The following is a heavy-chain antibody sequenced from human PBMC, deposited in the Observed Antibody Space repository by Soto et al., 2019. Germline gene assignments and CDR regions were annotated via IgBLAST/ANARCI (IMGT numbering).Heavy chain of an antibody. V-gene: IGHV3-74*01. CDR3: AIRASYYDSSGYFDY. Sequence: GGSLRLSCAASGFTFSSYWMHWVRQAPGKGLVWVSRINSDGSSTSYADSVKGRFTISRDNAKNTLYLQMNSLIAEYTAVYYCAIRASYYDSSGYFDYWGQGTLVTVSS. D-gene: IGHD3-22*01. J-gene: IGHJ4*02. CDR1: GFTFSSYW. CDR2: INSDGSST.